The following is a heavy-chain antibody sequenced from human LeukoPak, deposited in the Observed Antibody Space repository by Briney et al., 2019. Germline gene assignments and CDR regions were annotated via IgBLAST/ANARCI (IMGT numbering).Heavy chain of an antibody. Sequence: PGGSLRLSCAASGFTFSDHYMDWVRQAPGKGLEWVGRSRNKANSYTTEYAASVKGRFTISRDDSNNSVYLQMNSLKIEDTAVYYCVRQSYDNSDYYFDYWGQGTLVTVSS. CDR2: SRNKANSYTT. D-gene: IGHD3-22*01. J-gene: IGHJ4*02. V-gene: IGHV3-72*01. CDR3: VRQSYDNSDYYFDY. CDR1: GFTFSDHY.